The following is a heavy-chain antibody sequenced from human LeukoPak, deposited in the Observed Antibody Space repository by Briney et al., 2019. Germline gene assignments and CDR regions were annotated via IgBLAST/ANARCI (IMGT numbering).Heavy chain of an antibody. J-gene: IGHJ6*03. CDR2: IYYSGST. CDR3: ARVGGSSWPLNYYYYMDV. V-gene: IGHV4-59*01. D-gene: IGHD6-13*01. Sequence: SETLSLTCTVSGGSISSYYWSWIRQPPGKGLEWIGYIYYSGSTNYNPSLTSRVTISVDTSKNQFSLKLSSVTAADTAVYYCARVGGSSWPLNYYYYMDVWGKGTTVTVSS. CDR1: GGSISSYY.